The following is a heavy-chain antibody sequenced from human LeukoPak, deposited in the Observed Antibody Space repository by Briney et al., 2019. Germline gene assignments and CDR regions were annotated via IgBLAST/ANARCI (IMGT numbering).Heavy chain of an antibody. CDR3: ARQIAVASKAGFDY. V-gene: IGHV4-4*07. CDR1: GVSISSYY. J-gene: IGHJ4*02. CDR2: IYTTGST. D-gene: IGHD6-19*01. Sequence: SETLSLTCTVSGVSISSYYWTWIRQPAGKGLEWIGRIYTTGSTNYNPSLNSGVTMSVDTSKKQSSLKLSSMTAPDTAVYYCARQIAVASKAGFDYWGQGTLVTVSS.